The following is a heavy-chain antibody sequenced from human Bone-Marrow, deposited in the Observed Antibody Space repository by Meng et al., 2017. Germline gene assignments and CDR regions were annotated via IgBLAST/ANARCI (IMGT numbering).Heavy chain of an antibody. CDR1: GFTFSDYY. CDR3: ARDAPGWELGAGMDV. D-gene: IGHD1-26*01. CDR2: ISSSGSTI. J-gene: IGHJ6*02. Sequence: GESLKISCAASGFTFSDYYMSWIRQAPGKGLEWVSYISSSGSTIYYADSAKGRFTISRDNAKNSLYLQMNSLRAEDTAVYYCARDAPGWELGAGMDVWGQGTTVTVSS. V-gene: IGHV3-11*01.